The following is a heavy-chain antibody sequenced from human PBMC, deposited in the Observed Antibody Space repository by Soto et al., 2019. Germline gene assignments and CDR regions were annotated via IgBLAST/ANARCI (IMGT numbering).Heavy chain of an antibody. Sequence: SVKVSSKASGGTFSSNAISWVRQAPGQGLEWMGGIIPIFGTANYAQKFQGRVTITADESTSTAYMELSSLRSEDTAVYYCAREGGDYYDSSGYFFYWGQGTLVTVSS. CDR1: GGTFSSNA. D-gene: IGHD3-22*01. J-gene: IGHJ4*02. CDR2: IIPIFGTA. CDR3: AREGGDYYDSSGYFFY. V-gene: IGHV1-69*13.